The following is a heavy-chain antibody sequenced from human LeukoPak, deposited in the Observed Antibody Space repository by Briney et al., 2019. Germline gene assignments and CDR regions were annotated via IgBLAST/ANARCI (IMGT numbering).Heavy chain of an antibody. CDR2: IYTSGST. J-gene: IGHJ4*02. CDR1: GGSISSGDYY. V-gene: IGHV4-61*02. Sequence: SQTLSLTCTVSGGSISSGDYYWSWIRQPAGKGLEWIGRIYTSGSTNYNPSLKSRVTMSVDTSKNQFSLKLSSVTAADTAVYYCARLPRYYDSSGYHDYWGQGTLVTVSS. D-gene: IGHD3-22*01. CDR3: ARLPRYYDSSGYHDY.